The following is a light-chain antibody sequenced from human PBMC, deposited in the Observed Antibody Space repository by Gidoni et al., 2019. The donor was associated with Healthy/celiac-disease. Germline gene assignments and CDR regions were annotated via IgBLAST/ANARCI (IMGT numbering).Light chain of an antibody. CDR2: AAS. V-gene: IGKV1-39*01. CDR1: QSIRSY. J-gene: IGKJ2*01. CDR3: QQSYSTGYT. Sequence: DIQMTQSPSSLSASVGDRVTITCRASQSIRSYLNWYQQKPGKAPKLLIYAASSLQSGVPSRFSVSGSGTDFTLTISSLQPEDFATYYCQQSYSTGYTFGQGTKLEIK.